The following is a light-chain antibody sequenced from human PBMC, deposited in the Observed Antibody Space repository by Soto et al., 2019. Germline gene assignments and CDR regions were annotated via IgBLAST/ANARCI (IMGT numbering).Light chain of an antibody. CDR2: RTS. CDR1: QSVSSN. Sequence: EIEVTQSPATLSFSPGERATPSCRASQSVSSNLAWYQQKPGQAPRLLMFRTSSRATGFPARFSGSGSGTEFNLTISSLQSEDFGVYYCQQYNNWPRATFGGGTKVDIK. CDR3: QQYNNWPRAT. V-gene: IGKV3-15*01. J-gene: IGKJ4*01.